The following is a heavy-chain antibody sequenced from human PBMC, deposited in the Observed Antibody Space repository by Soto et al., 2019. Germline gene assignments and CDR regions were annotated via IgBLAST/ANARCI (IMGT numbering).Heavy chain of an antibody. CDR2: ISYDGSNK. D-gene: IGHD2-2*01. CDR1: GFTFSSYA. V-gene: IGHV3-30-3*01. J-gene: IGHJ4*02. CDR3: GRCSSTSCHLGADY. Sequence: QVQLVESGGGVVQPGRSLRLSCAASGFTFSSYAMHWVHQAPGKGLEWVALISYDGSNKYYADSVKGRFTISRDNSKNTRYVQMNSLRTDDTAVYYCGRCSSTSCHLGADYWGQGTLGGVSS.